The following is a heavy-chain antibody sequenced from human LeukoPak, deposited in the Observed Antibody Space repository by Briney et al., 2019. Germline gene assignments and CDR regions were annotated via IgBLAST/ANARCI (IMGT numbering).Heavy chain of an antibody. V-gene: IGHV3-11*01. CDR1: GFTFSDYY. J-gene: IGHJ6*02. D-gene: IGHD3-3*01. Sequence: PGGSLRLSCAASGFTFSDYYMSWIRQAPGKGLEWVSYISSSGSTLYYADSVKGRFTISRDNAKNSLYLQMNSLRAEDTAVYYCARDEGADFWSGYSYYYYGMDVWGQGTTVTVSS. CDR2: ISSSGSTL. CDR3: ARDEGADFWSGYSYYYYGMDV.